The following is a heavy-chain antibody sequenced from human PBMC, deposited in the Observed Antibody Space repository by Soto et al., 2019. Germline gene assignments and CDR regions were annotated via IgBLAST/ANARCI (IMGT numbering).Heavy chain of an antibody. V-gene: IGHV3-74*01. CDR2: INDYATTI. Sequence: GGSLRLSCAASGFTFGKYWMHWVRQAPGKGLVWVSRINDYATTINYADSVKGRFTISRDNAKNTLYLQMNSLKVEDTAVYYSTRGALEPFDFGGKGALVTV. D-gene: IGHD1-1*01. CDR1: GFTFGKYW. CDR3: TRGALEPFDF. J-gene: IGHJ4*02.